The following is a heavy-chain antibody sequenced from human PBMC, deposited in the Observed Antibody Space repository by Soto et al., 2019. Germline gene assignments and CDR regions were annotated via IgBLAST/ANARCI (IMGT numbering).Heavy chain of an antibody. CDR3: ARGTLRYCSSTSCYSPYYYGMDV. Sequence: SVKVSCKASGGTFSSYAISWVRQAPGQGLEWMGGIIPIFGTANYAQKFQGRVTITADESTSTAYMELSSLRSEDTAVYYCARGTLRYCSSTSCYSPYYYGMDVWGQGTPVTVSS. CDR1: GGTFSSYA. V-gene: IGHV1-69*13. J-gene: IGHJ6*02. D-gene: IGHD2-2*02. CDR2: IIPIFGTA.